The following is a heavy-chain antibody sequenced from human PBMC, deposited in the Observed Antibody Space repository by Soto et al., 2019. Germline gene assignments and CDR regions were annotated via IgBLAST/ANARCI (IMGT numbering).Heavy chain of an antibody. D-gene: IGHD1-26*01. CDR2: IWYGGSDK. J-gene: IGHJ4*02. CDR3: ARAGLLLDS. CDR1: GFTFSSYG. V-gene: IGHV3-33*01. Sequence: QVPLVESGGGVVQPGRSLRPSCAASGFTFSSYGMHWVRKAPGKGLEGVAVIWYGGSDKNYADPVKGRFPISRDNSKNTLYLQMNSLSAEDTAVYYCARAGLLLDSWGQGTLVTVSS.